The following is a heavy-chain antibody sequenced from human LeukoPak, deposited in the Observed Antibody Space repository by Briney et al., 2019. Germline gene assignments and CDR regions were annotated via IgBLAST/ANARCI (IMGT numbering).Heavy chain of an antibody. CDR3: ARDQAYCSIITCPFDY. V-gene: IGHV1-18*01. D-gene: IGHD2-2*01. CDR2: ISTYNGNT. CDR1: GYTFTSCG. Sequence: ASVKVSCKASGYTFTSCGIGWVRQAPGQGLEWMGWISTYNGNTNYAQKLRGRVTMTTDTSTSTAYMELRSLRSDNTAVYYCARDQAYCSIITCPFDYWGQGTLVTVSS. J-gene: IGHJ4*02.